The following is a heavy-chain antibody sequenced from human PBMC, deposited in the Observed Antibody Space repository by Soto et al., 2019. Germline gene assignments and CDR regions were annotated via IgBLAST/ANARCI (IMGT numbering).Heavy chain of an antibody. J-gene: IGHJ6*02. CDR2: INQFGIT. CDR3: GRGGDSSSTSPHYYFMDV. V-gene: IGHV4-34*01. Sequence: SETLSLSSAFYGGSFNGYYWSGVRQPPGKGLDWIGEINQFGITNYNPSLKSRVTTSVDTSKTLFSLKLPSVPAADTAVYYCGRGGDSSSTSPHYYFMDVGGQGTTVTISS. D-gene: IGHD6-6*01. CDR1: GGSFNGYY.